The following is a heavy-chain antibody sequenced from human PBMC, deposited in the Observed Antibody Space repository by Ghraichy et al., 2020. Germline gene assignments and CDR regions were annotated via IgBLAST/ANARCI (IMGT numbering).Heavy chain of an antibody. CDR2: ITTSSGNT. D-gene: IGHD1-7*01. CDR3: ARGINYFDP. V-gene: IGHV1-18*04. CDR1: GYTFTNYG. Sequence: ASVKVSCKASGYTFTNYGITWVRQAPGQGLEWMGWITTSSGNTHSAQKLQGRVTMTTDTSTSTVYMELRSLRSDDTAVYYCARGINYFDPWGQGTLVTVSS. J-gene: IGHJ5*02.